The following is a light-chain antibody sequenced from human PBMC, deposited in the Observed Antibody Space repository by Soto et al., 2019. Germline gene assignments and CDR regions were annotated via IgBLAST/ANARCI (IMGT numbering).Light chain of an antibody. CDR3: QSYDNSLSGHV. Sequence: QSVLTQPPSVSGATGQRVTISCTGRSSNIGAGYDVHWYQQLPGTAPKLLIYGNTNRPSGVPDRFSGSKSGTSASLAITGLQAEDEADYYCQSYDNSLSGHVFGKGTKVTVL. CDR2: GNT. CDR1: SSNIGAGYD. V-gene: IGLV1-40*01. J-gene: IGLJ1*01.